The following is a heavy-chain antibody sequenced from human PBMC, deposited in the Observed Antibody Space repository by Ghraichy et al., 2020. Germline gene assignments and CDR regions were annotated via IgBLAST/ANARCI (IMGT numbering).Heavy chain of an antibody. CDR2: ISNNGGDT. CDR3: VKDAESYSHTLDV. Sequence: GGSLRLSCSASGFTFSRYGMHWVRQAPGKGLEYVSGISNNGGDTNYADYVKGRFTISRDNSKSTLYLQMSSLRSEDTAVYYCVKDAESYSHTLDVWGKGTTVTVSS. V-gene: IGHV3-64D*06. J-gene: IGHJ6*04. CDR1: GFTFSRYG. D-gene: IGHD3-16*02.